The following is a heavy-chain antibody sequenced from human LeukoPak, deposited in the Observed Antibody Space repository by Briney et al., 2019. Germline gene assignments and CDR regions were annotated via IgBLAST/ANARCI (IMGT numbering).Heavy chain of an antibody. J-gene: IGHJ3*02. D-gene: IGHD1-26*01. V-gene: IGHV4-59*01. CDR1: GGSISSYY. Sequence: SETLSLTCTVSGGSISSYYWSWIRQPPGKGLEWIGYIYYSGSTNYNPSLKSRVTISVDTSKNQFSLKLSSVTAADTAVHYCARDGYSGSYPLAFDIWGQGTMVTVSS. CDR3: ARDGYSGSYPLAFDI. CDR2: IYYSGST.